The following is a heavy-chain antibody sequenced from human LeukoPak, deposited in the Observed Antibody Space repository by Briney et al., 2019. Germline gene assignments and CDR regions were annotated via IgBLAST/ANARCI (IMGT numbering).Heavy chain of an antibody. CDR3: ARDLFIVVVTALVSWFDP. J-gene: IGHJ5*02. Sequence: GGSLRLSCAASGFTFSSYWMSWVRQAPGKGLEWVANIKQDGSEKYYVDSVKGRFTISRDNAKNSLYLQMNSLRAEDTAVYYCARDLFIVVVTALVSWFDPWGQGTLVTVSS. CDR1: GFTFSSYW. D-gene: IGHD2-21*02. CDR2: IKQDGSEK. V-gene: IGHV3-7*01.